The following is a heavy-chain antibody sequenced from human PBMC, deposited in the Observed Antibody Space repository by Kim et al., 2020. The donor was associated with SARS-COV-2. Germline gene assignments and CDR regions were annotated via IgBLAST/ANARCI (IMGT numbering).Heavy chain of an antibody. CDR1: GGSISSSSYY. J-gene: IGHJ4*02. CDR2: IYYSGST. V-gene: IGHV4-39*01. D-gene: IGHD3-22*01. Sequence: SETLSLTCTVSGGSISSSSYYWGWIRQAPGKGLEWIGSIYYSGSTYYNPSLKSRVTISVDTYKKQFYLKLSSVTAADTAEYYCARLNYYDSSGYYEFDYWGQETLVTVSS. CDR3: ARLNYYDSSGYYEFDY.